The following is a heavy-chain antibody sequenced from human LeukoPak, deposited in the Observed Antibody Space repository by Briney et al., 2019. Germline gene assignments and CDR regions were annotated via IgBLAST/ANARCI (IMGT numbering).Heavy chain of an antibody. CDR1: GFTFSSYN. CDR2: ISSSSSYI. V-gene: IGHV3-21*04. D-gene: IGHD3-10*01. CDR3: ARGGGMVRGVIITNVDY. Sequence: PGGSLRLSCAASGFTFSSYNMNWVRQAPGKGLEWVSSISSSSSYIYYADSVKGRFTISRDNAKKSLYLQMNSLRAEDTAVYYCARGGGMVRGVIITNVDYWGQGTLVTVPS. J-gene: IGHJ4*02.